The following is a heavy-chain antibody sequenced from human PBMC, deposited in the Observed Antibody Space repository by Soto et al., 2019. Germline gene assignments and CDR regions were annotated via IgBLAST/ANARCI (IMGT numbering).Heavy chain of an antibody. J-gene: IGHJ4*02. CDR2: IYYSGST. D-gene: IGHD6-19*01. CDR3: ARHEEINSGSPAIDY. V-gene: IGHV4-39*01. CDR1: GGSISSSSYY. Sequence: SETLSLTCTVSGGSISSSSYYWGWIRQPPGKGLEWIGSIYYSGSTYYNPSLKSRVTISVDTSKNQFSLKLSSVTAADTAVYYCARHEEINSGSPAIDYWGQGTLVTVSS.